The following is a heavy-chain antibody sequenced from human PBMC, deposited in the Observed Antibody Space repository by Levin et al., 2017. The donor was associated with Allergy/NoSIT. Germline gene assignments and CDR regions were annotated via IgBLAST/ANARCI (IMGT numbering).Heavy chain of an antibody. CDR3: VKGGGLAVAATFDP. Sequence: PGGSLRLSCAASGFTFSSFGMHWVRQAPSKGLEWVAVISHDGINTYYADSVKGRFTISRDNSKNTLYLQVNSLRAEDSAVYYCVKGGGLAVAATFDPWGQGTLVTVSS. J-gene: IGHJ5*02. D-gene: IGHD6-19*01. CDR2: ISHDGINT. CDR1: GFTFSSFG. V-gene: IGHV3-30*18.